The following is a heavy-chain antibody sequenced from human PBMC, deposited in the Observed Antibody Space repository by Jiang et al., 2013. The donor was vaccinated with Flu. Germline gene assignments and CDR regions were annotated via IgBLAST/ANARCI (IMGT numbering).Heavy chain of an antibody. CDR2: ISGSGGST. Sequence: EVQLVESGGGLVQPGGSLRLSCAASGFTFSSYAMSWVRQAPGKGLEWVSAISGSGGSTYYADSVKGRFTISRDNSKNTLYLQMNSLRAEDTAVYYCAKDNGIQLWLHYYYMDVWGKGTTVTVSS. J-gene: IGHJ6*03. D-gene: IGHD5-18*01. V-gene: IGHV3-23*04. CDR1: GFTFSSYA. CDR3: AKDNGIQLWLHYYYMDV.